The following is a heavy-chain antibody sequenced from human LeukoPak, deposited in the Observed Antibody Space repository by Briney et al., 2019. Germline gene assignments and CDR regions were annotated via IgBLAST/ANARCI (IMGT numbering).Heavy chain of an antibody. Sequence: GESLKISCKGSGFSFTSYWISWVRQMPGKGLEWMGRIDPSDSKTAYSPSFQGHVTISADKSVNTAYLQWSSLTASDTAIFYCARHALGGSGWYYFDYWGQGTLVTVSS. CDR3: ARHALGGSGWYYFDY. J-gene: IGHJ4*02. V-gene: IGHV5-10-1*01. D-gene: IGHD6-19*01. CDR2: IDPSDSKT. CDR1: GFSFTSYW.